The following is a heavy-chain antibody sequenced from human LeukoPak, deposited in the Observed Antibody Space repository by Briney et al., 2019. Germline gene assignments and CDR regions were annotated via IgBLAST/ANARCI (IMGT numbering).Heavy chain of an antibody. CDR1: GFTFSSYA. Sequence: GGSLRLSCTASGFTFSSYAMSWVRLAPGKGLEWVSAIRGSGGSTYYADSVKGRFTISRDNSKNTLYLQMNSLRAEDTAVYYCAKDTNYDFWSGYYHYWGQGTLVTVSS. V-gene: IGHV3-23*01. CDR3: AKDTNYDFWSGYYHY. J-gene: IGHJ4*02. D-gene: IGHD3-3*01. CDR2: IRGSGGST.